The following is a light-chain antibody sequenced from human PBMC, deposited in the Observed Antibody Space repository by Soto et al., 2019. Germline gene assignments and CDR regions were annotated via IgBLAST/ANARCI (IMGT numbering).Light chain of an antibody. CDR2: AAS. CDR3: QQLDSFPLT. CDR1: QSISSY. J-gene: IGKJ5*01. V-gene: IGKV1-39*01. Sequence: DIQMTQSPSSLSASVGDRVTITCRASQSISSYLNWYQQKPGKAPKLLIYAASSLQSGVPLRFSGSGSGTEFTLSISSLQPEDVATYYCQQLDSFPLTFGQGTRLEIK.